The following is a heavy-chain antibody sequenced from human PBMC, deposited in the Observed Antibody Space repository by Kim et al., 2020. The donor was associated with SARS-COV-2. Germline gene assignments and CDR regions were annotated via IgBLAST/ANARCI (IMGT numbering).Heavy chain of an antibody. V-gene: IGHV4-34*01. CDR3: ARAYYDSSGYHTGSYFDY. J-gene: IGHJ4*02. CDR2: INHSGST. CDR1: GGSFSGYY. D-gene: IGHD3-22*01. Sequence: SETLSLTCAVYGGSFSGYYWSWIRQPPGKGLEWIGEINHSGSTNYNPSLKSRVTISVDTSKNQFSLKLSSVTAADTAVYYCARAYYDSSGYHTGSYFDYWGQGTLVTVSS.